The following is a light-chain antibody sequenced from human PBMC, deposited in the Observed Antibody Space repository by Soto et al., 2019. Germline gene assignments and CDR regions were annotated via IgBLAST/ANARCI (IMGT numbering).Light chain of an antibody. CDR1: SADVGGYDY. CDR2: EVT. J-gene: IGLJ1*01. V-gene: IGLV2-8*01. Sequence: QSALTQPPSASGSPGQSVTISCTGTSADVGGYDYVSWYQQHPGKAPTLIIYEVTKRPSGVPNRFSGSKSGNTASLTVSGLQADDEADYYCASYAGSSSLYVFGTGTKLTVL. CDR3: ASYAGSSSLYV.